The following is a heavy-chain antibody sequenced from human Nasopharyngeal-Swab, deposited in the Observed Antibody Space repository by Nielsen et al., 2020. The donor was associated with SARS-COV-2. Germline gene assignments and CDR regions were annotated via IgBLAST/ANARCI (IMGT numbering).Heavy chain of an antibody. CDR3: ARAGDAYDFRSGYPDYYGMDV. D-gene: IGHD3-3*01. J-gene: IGHJ6*02. Sequence: SETLSLTCTVSGGSISSYYWSWIRQPPGKGLEWIGYIYYSGSTNYNPSLKSRVTISVDTSKNQFSLKLSSVTAADTAVYYCARAGDAYDFRSGYPDYYGMDVWGQGTTVTVSS. CDR2: IYYSGST. CDR1: GGSISSYY. V-gene: IGHV4-59*01.